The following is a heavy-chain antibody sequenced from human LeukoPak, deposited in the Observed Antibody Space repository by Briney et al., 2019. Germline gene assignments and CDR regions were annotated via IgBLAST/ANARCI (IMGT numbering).Heavy chain of an antibody. V-gene: IGHV4-59*01. CDR3: ARGPHGDTAMVWIRFDP. J-gene: IGHJ5*02. D-gene: IGHD5-18*01. Sequence: PSETLSLTCTVSGGSISSYYWSWVRQPPGKGLEWIGYIYYSGSTNYNPSLKSRVTISVDTSKNQFALKLSSVTAADTAVYYCARGPHGDTAMVWIRFDPWGQGTLVTVSS. CDR1: GGSISSYY. CDR2: IYYSGST.